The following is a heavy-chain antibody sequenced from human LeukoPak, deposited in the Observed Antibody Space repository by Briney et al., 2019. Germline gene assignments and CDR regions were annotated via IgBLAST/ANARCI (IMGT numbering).Heavy chain of an antibody. CDR2: ISWNSGSI. CDR1: GFTIDNYA. J-gene: IGHJ5*02. V-gene: IGHV3-9*01. D-gene: IGHD6-13*01. CDR3: AKDIGQQLVFWFDP. Sequence: PASSLTHSCAGSGFTIDNYAQHWVRQAPGKGLASVSGISWNSGSIGYADPVKGRFTISRDNAKNSLYLQMNSLRAEDTALYYCAKDIGQQLVFWFDPWGQGTLVTVSS.